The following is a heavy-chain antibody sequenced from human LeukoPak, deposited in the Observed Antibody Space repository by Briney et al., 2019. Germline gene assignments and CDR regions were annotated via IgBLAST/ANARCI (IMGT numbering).Heavy chain of an antibody. V-gene: IGHV4-34*01. Sequence: PSETLSLTCAVYGGSFSGYYWSWIRQPPGKGLEWIGEINHSGSTNYNPSLKSRVTISVDTSKNQFSLKLSSVTAADTAVYYCARSGGSKNYYYYYMDVWGKGTTVTVSS. CDR2: INHSGST. CDR1: GGSFSGYY. D-gene: IGHD2-15*01. CDR3: ARSGGSKNYYYYYMDV. J-gene: IGHJ6*03.